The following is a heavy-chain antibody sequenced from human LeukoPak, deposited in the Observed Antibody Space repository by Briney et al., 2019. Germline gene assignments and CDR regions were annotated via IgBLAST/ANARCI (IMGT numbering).Heavy chain of an antibody. J-gene: IGHJ3*02. CDR1: GGSISSYY. Sequence: SETLSLTCSVSGGSISSYYWSWIRQPAGKGLQWIGRIYTSGSTNYNPSLKSRVTMSVDTSKNQFSLQLSSVTAADTAVYYCARDRDYYDSSAFDTWGQGTMVTVSS. CDR2: IYTSGST. V-gene: IGHV4-4*07. D-gene: IGHD3-22*01. CDR3: ARDRDYYDSSAFDT.